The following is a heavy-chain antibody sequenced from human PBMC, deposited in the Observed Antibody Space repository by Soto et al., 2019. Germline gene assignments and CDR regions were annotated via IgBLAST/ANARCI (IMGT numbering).Heavy chain of an antibody. D-gene: IGHD3-22*01. CDR1: GFTFSNAW. J-gene: IGHJ6*02. V-gene: IGHV3-15*01. Sequence: GGSLRLSCAASGFTFSNAWMSWVRQAPGKGLEWVGRIKSKTDGGTTDYAAPVKGRFTISRDDSKNTLYLQMNSLKTEDTAVYYCTTGIVVVTPSGTDVWGQGTSVTLSS. CDR3: TTGIVVVTPSGTDV. CDR2: IKSKTDGGTT.